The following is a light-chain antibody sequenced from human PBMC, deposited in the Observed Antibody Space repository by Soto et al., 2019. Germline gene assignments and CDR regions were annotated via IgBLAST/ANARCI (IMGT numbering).Light chain of an antibody. Sequence: EIVLTQSPGTLSLSPGAGASLSCKASQSVYNNYLAWYQHKHGRSPRLLIYGASTRAAGIPDRFSGSGSGTDGTITFTRLDPEDCEIYDGQQYGSSVYTFGQGTKVDIK. CDR3: QQYGSSVYT. V-gene: IGKV3-20*01. CDR2: GAS. CDR1: QSVYNNY. J-gene: IGKJ2*01.